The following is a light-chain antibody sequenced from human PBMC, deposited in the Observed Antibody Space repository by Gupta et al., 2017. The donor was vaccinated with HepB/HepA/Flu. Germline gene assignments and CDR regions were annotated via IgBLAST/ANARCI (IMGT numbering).Light chain of an antibody. CDR1: ALSNQY. J-gene: IGLJ2*01. CDR2: KET. V-gene: IGLV3-25*03. CDR3: HTADGSGTYVV. Sequence: SSELTQPPSVSVSPGQTARITCSGDALSNQYAYWYQQKPGQAPVLLIYKETRRPSGIPERFSGSSSGTTVTLTISGVQAEDEADYHCHTADGSGTYVVFGGGTKLTVL.